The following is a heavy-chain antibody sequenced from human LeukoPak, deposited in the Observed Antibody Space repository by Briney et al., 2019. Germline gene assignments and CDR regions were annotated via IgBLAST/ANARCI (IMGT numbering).Heavy chain of an antibody. CDR2: IGSSGTTI. J-gene: IGHJ4*02. Sequence: GGSLRLSSAVSGFPFSIYEINWVRQAPGKGLEWVSNIGSSGTTIYYADSVKGRFSISRGNAKNSLYLQMNSLRVEDTAVYYCALLAVASDFDYWGQGALVTVSS. CDR3: ALLAVASDFDY. V-gene: IGHV3-48*03. CDR1: GFPFSIYE. D-gene: IGHD6-19*01.